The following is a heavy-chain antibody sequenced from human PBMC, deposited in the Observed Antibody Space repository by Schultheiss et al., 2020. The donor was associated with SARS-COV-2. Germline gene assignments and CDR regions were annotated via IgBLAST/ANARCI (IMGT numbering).Heavy chain of an antibody. D-gene: IGHD2-15*01. Sequence: GGSLRLSCAASGLTFSNYAMSWVRQAPGKGLEFVASIRSSGRDIYYADSMQGRFTVSRDNANNSLYLQMHSLRAEDTAVYYCVRDRSWWTPYNCFDLWGRGTLVTVSS. CDR3: VRDRSWWTPYNCFDL. CDR1: GLTFSNYA. V-gene: IGHV3-21*01. J-gene: IGHJ5*02. CDR2: IRSSGRDI.